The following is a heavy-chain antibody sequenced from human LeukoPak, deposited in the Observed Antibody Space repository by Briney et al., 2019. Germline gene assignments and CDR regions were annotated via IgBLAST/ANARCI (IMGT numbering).Heavy chain of an antibody. V-gene: IGHV4-59*11. CDR2: IYYSGST. CDR3: ARVGLREPFDY. D-gene: IGHD5-12*01. Sequence: SETLSLTCTVSGGSISSHCWSWIRQPPGKGLEWIGYIYYSGSTNYNPSLKSRVTISVDTSKNQFSLKLSSVTAADTAVYYCARVGLREPFDYWGQGTLVTVSS. J-gene: IGHJ4*02. CDR1: GGSISSHC.